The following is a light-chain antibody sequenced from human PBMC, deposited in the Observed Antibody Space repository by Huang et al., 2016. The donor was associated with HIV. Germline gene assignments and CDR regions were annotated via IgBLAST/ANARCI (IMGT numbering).Light chain of an antibody. CDR3: QQRTSWPT. CDR1: QNVSTY. CDR2: DAS. V-gene: IGKV3-11*01. J-gene: IGKJ2*01. Sequence: EVVLTQSPATLSLSPGERATLSCRASQNVSTYLAWYQQNAGQTPSLLIYDASTRATGIPARFGGSGSGTDFTLTISSLEPLDSAVYYCQQRTSWPTFGQGTKLEIK.